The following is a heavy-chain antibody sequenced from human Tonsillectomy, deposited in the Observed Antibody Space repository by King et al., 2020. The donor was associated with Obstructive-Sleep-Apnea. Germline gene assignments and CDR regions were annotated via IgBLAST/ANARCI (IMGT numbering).Heavy chain of an antibody. Sequence: QLQESGPGLVKPSQTLSLTCTVSGGSISSGHYYWSWIRQHPGKGLEWIGYISYSGSTYSPPSLKSRVTISVDTSKNQFSLKLSSVTAADTAVYYCARLYVSPYRPFDYWGQGTLATVSS. CDR2: ISYSGST. V-gene: IGHV4-31*03. CDR3: ARLYVSPYRPFDY. CDR1: GGSISSGHYY. J-gene: IGHJ4*02. D-gene: IGHD2-2*02.